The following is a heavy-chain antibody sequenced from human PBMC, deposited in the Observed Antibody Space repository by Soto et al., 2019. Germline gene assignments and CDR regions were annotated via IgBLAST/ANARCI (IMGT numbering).Heavy chain of an antibody. CDR2: INPNSGGT. D-gene: IGHD6-19*01. CDR3: ASAAVTGTAGLDF. V-gene: IGHV1-2*02. J-gene: IGHJ4*02. Sequence: ASVKVSCKAPGYTFSGFYMHWVRQAPGQGLEWMGWINPNSGGTKSAEKFQGRVTMTRDTSISTAYMELSRLTSDDTAVYYCASAAVTGTAGLDFWGQGTQVTVSS. CDR1: GYTFSGFY.